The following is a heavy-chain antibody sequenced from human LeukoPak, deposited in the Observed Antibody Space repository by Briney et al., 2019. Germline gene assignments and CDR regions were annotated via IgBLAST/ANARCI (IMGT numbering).Heavy chain of an antibody. D-gene: IGHD3-3*01. Sequence: GASVKVSCKASGYTFTGYYMHWVRQAPSEGLEWLGGLTPLAGTPNYAQKFQGRLTISADKSTSTVYMELSRLTSEDTAVYFCAKFWSGYYTDWGQGTLVSVSS. J-gene: IGHJ4*02. CDR2: LTPLAGTP. V-gene: IGHV1-46*01. CDR1: GYTFTGYY. CDR3: AKFWSGYYTD.